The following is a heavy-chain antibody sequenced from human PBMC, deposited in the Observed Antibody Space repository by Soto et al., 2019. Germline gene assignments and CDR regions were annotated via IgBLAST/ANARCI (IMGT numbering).Heavy chain of an antibody. D-gene: IGHD4-17*01. CDR3: ARVGRTRATVTTAAFDV. J-gene: IGHJ3*01. V-gene: IGHV4-4*07. CDR1: GGSISGYY. Sequence: QVQLQESGPGLVKPSETLSLTCTVSGGSISGYYWSWIRQPAGKRLEWIGRIYASGNTNNNTSLNIRVDMSVDTSKNQFSMRLNSVTAADTAVYDCARVGRTRATVTTAAFDVWVQGTKVTVSS. CDR2: IYASGNT.